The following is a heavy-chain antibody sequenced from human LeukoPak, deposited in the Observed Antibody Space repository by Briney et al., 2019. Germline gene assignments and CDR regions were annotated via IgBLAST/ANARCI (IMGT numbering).Heavy chain of an antibody. D-gene: IGHD1-26*01. V-gene: IGHV1-18*01. CDR2: ISGNSGNT. CDR3: ARDLWELPDY. J-gene: IGHJ4*02. CDR1: GYTFTSHG. Sequence: ASVKVSCKTSGYTFTSHGISWVRQAPGQGLEWMGWISGNSGNTKYVQKFQGRVTMTRDTSTSTVYMELSSLRSEDTAVYYCARDLWELPDYWGQGTLVTVSS.